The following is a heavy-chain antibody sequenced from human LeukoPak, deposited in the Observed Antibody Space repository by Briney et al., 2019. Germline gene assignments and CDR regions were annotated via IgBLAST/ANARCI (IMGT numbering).Heavy chain of an antibody. J-gene: IGHJ4*02. Sequence: APVKVSCKVSGYRFTTYGISWVRQAPGQGLEYMGWINFYSGNTDYTQNFQGRLTLAADTSTATAYMELRSLTSDDTAIYYCVFGECSSTSCYPRRDSWGQGSLVTVSS. V-gene: IGHV1-18*01. D-gene: IGHD2-2*01. CDR1: GYRFTTYG. CDR2: INFYSGNT. CDR3: VFGECSSTSCYPRRDS.